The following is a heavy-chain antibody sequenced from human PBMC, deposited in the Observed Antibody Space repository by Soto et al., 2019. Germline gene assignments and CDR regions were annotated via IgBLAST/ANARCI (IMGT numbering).Heavy chain of an antibody. CDR2: ISAYNGNT. CDR1: GYTFTSYG. CDR3: ARLYCISTSCSLPFNWFDP. V-gene: IGHV1-18*01. D-gene: IGHD2-2*01. J-gene: IGHJ5*02. Sequence: QVQLVQSGAEVKKPGASVKVSCKASGYTFTSYGISWVRQAPGQGLEWMGWISAYNGNTNYAQKLQGRVTMTTDTSTSTAYMELRSLRPDDTAVYYCARLYCISTSCSLPFNWFDPWGQGTLVTVSS.